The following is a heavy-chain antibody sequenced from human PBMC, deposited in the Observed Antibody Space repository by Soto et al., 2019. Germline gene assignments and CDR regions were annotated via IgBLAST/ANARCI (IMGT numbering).Heavy chain of an antibody. V-gene: IGHV4-61*05. Sequence: SETLSLTCTVSGGSISSSSYYWGWIRQPPRKGLEWIAYIYFSGYTNYSTSLKSRVTISVDTSKNQFSLELNFVPVADTAVYYCAGGKAPIQLDYWGQGTLVTVSS. CDR3: AGGKAPIQLDY. CDR1: GGSISSSSYY. D-gene: IGHD3-16*01. CDR2: IYFSGYT. J-gene: IGHJ4*02.